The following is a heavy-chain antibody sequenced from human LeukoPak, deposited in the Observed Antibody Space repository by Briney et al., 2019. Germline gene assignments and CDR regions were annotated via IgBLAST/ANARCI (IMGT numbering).Heavy chain of an antibody. J-gene: IGHJ6*02. D-gene: IGHD5-12*01. CDR2: IIPIFGTA. CDR1: GGTFISYA. Sequence: SVKVSCKASGGTFISYAISWVRQAPGQGLEWMGGIIPIFGTANYAQKFQGRVTITADESTSTAYMELSSLRSEDTAVYYCARDGLSAVHGVATIYYCGMDVWGQGTTVTVSS. V-gene: IGHV1-69*13. CDR3: ARDGLSAVHGVATIYYCGMDV.